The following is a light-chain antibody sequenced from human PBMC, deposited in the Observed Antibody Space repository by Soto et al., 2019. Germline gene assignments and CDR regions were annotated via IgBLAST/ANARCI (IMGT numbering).Light chain of an antibody. J-gene: IGKJ5*01. CDR2: GAS. Sequence: EITLTQSPGTLSLSPGERATLSCRASQSVSDYLAWYQQKAGQPPRVLIYGASNRATDIPARFSGSGSGTDFTLTISRLEPEDSAVYYCQQYGSSSITFGQGTRLEIK. V-gene: IGKV3-20*01. CDR1: QSVSDY. CDR3: QQYGSSSIT.